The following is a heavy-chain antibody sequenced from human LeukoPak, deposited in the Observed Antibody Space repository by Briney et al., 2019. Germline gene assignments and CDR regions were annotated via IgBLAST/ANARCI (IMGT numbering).Heavy chain of an antibody. J-gene: IGHJ6*02. V-gene: IGHV1-2*02. CDR3: ARVHSSGWYAGMDV. Sequence: ASVKVSCKASGYTFTGYYMHWVRQAPGQGLEWMGWINPNSGGTNYAQKFQGRVTMTRDTSISTAYMELSRLRSDDTAVYYCARVHSSGWYAGMDVWGQGTTVTVSS. CDR2: INPNSGGT. D-gene: IGHD6-19*01. CDR1: GYTFTGYY.